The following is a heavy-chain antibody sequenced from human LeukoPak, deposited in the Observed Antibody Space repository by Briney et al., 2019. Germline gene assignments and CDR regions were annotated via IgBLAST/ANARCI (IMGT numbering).Heavy chain of an antibody. CDR3: ARGPVTTFGY. D-gene: IGHD4-17*01. V-gene: IGHV3-23*01. Sequence: GGSLRLSCAASGFSFNNFAMSWVRQAPGKGLEWVSAISPGSTRTYYADSVKGRFTISRDNSKNTLYLQMKSLRADDTAVYYCARGPVTTFGYWGQGTLVTVSS. CDR2: ISPGSTRT. J-gene: IGHJ4*02. CDR1: GFSFNNFA.